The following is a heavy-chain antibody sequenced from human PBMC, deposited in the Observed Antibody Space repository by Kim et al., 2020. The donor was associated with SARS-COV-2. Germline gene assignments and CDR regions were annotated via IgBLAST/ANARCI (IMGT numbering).Heavy chain of an antibody. D-gene: IGHD6-13*01. CDR1: GGSISSSSYY. CDR3: ASPTPAASASSWQGPGYFDY. J-gene: IGHJ4*02. Sequence: SETLSLTCTVSGGSISSSSYYWGWIRQSPGKGLEWIGSIYYSGSAYYNPSLKSRVTISVDTSKNQFSLKLRSVTASDSAVYYCASPTPAASASSWQGPGYFDYWGQGTLVTVSS. V-gene: IGHV4-39*01. CDR2: IYYSGSA.